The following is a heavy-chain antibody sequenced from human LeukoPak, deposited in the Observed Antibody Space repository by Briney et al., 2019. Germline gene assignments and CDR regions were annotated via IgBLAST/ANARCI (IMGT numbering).Heavy chain of an antibody. J-gene: IGHJ3*02. CDR2: INEGGSDK. CDR1: EFTFSDYW. Sequence: GGSLRLSCAGSEFTFSDYWMTWVRQAPGKGLEWVANINEGGSDKYYVDSVKGRFTISRDNAENSVFLQMDSLRAEDTAVYYCARDRTYCSGGRCYDLFDIWGQGTMVTVSS. D-gene: IGHD2-15*01. CDR3: ARDRTYCSGGRCYDLFDI. V-gene: IGHV3-7*01.